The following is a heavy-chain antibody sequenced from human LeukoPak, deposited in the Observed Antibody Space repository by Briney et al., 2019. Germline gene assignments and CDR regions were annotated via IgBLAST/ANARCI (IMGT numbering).Heavy chain of an antibody. D-gene: IGHD6-19*01. CDR3: ARLAVAGTH. CDR1: GGCISSSSYY. Sequence: PSETLSLTCTVSGGCISSSSYYWGWIRQPPGKGLEWIGSIYYSGSTYYNPSLKSRVTISVDTSKNQFSLKLSSVTAADTAVYYCARLAVAGTHWGQGTLVTVSS. CDR2: IYYSGST. J-gene: IGHJ4*02. V-gene: IGHV4-39*01.